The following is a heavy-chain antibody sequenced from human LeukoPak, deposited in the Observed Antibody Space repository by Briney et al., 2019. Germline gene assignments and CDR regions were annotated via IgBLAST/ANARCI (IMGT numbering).Heavy chain of an antibody. V-gene: IGHV3-21*01. CDR2: ISSSSSYI. Sequence: PGGSLRLSCAASGFTFSNYSMNWVRQAPGKGLEWVSSISSSSSYIYYADSVKGRFTISRDNAKNSLYLQMNSLRAEDTAVYYCARVGEYYDFWSGKGPFDYWGQGTLVTVSS. CDR3: ARVGEYYDFWSGKGPFDY. J-gene: IGHJ4*02. CDR1: GFTFSNYS. D-gene: IGHD3-3*01.